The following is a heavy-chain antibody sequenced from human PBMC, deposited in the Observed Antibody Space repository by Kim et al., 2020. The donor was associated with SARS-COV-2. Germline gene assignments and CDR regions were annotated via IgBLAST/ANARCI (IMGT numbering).Heavy chain of an antibody. V-gene: IGHV3-23*01. Sequence: GGSLRLSCAASGFTFSSYAMSWVRQAPGKGLEWVSAISGNGGSTSYADSVKGRVTISRDNSKNTLYLQMNSLRAEDTAVYYCATTRTYYDILTGYYLMGGYGMDVWGQGTTVTVSS. D-gene: IGHD3-9*01. CDR2: ISGNGGST. CDR1: GFTFSSYA. CDR3: ATTRTYYDILTGYYLMGGYGMDV. J-gene: IGHJ6*02.